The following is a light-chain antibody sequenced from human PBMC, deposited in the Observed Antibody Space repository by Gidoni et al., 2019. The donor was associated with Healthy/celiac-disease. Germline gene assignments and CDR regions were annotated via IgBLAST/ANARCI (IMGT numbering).Light chain of an antibody. J-gene: IGKJ2*01. CDR2: KAS. Sequence: DIQMTQSPSTLSASVGDRVTITCRASQSISSWLAWYQQKPGKAPKLLIYKASSLESGVPSRFSGSGSVTEFTLTISSLQPDDFATYYCQQYNSYPYTFXQXTKLEIK. CDR3: QQYNSYPYT. V-gene: IGKV1-5*03. CDR1: QSISSW.